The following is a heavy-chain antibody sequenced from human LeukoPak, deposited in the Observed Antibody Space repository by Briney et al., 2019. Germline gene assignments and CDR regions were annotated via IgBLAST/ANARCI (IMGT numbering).Heavy chain of an antibody. CDR1: GFTFSSAW. Sequence: GGSLRLSCAASGFTFSSAWMSWVRQAPGRGLEWIGRIKSKTDGGTLDYAAPVRGRFTVSRDDSENTLYLQMNSLKTEDTAVYYCTTVVWSGHYLGWGQRTLVTVSS. V-gene: IGHV3-15*01. CDR3: TTVVWSGHYLG. CDR2: IKSKTDGGTL. D-gene: IGHD3-3*01. J-gene: IGHJ4*02.